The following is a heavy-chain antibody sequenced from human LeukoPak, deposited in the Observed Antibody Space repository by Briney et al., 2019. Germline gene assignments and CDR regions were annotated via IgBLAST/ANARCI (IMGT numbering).Heavy chain of an antibody. J-gene: IGHJ4*02. D-gene: IGHD4/OR15-4a*01. V-gene: IGHV4-59*01. CDR2: IFYSGGT. CDR1: GGSISSSY. Sequence: PSETLSLTCTVSGGSISSSYGTWIRQPPGKGLEWIGYIFYSGGTNYNPSLKSRVTISVDTSRNQFSLKLSSVTAADTAVYYCAEDGAFWRHWGQGTLVTVSS. CDR3: AEDGAFWRH.